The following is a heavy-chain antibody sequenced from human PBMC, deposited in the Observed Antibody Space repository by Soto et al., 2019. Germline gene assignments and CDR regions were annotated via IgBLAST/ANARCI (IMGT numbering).Heavy chain of an antibody. CDR3: ARDRRSCTNGVCYIVWFDP. J-gene: IGHJ5*02. CDR1: GYTFTSYV. CDR2: ISAYNGNT. D-gene: IGHD2-8*01. Sequence: ASVKVSCKASGYTFTSYVISWVRQAPGQGLEWMGWISAYNGNTNYAQKLQGRVTMTTDTSTSTAYMELSSLRSEDTAVYYCARDRRSCTNGVCYIVWFDPWGQGTLVTVSS. V-gene: IGHV1-18*01.